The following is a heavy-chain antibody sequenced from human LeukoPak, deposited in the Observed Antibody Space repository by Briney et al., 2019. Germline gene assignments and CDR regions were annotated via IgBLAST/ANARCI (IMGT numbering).Heavy chain of an antibody. CDR1: GFIVSSNY. CDR3: ASHNYYDTNGYYYSLDY. CDR2: IYGSGTT. V-gene: IGHV3-53*01. Sequence: PGGSLRLSCAASGFIVSSNYMSWVRQAPGKGPEWVSVIYGSGTTQYADSVKGRFTISRDNSRNTLYLQMNSLKAEDTAMYYCASHNYYDTNGYYYSLDYWGQGTLVTVSS. D-gene: IGHD3-22*01. J-gene: IGHJ4*02.